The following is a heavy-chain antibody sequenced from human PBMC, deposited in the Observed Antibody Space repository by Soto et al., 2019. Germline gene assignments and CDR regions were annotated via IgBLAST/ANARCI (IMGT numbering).Heavy chain of an antibody. Sequence: PSETLSLTCTVSGGSISSGGYYWSWIRQHPGKGLEWIGYIYYSGSTYYNPSLKSRVTISVDTSKNKFSLKLSSVTAADTAVYYCARDGGYSYGKSNWFDPWGQGTLVTVSS. CDR3: ARDGGYSYGKSNWFDP. V-gene: IGHV4-31*03. CDR2: IYYSGST. D-gene: IGHD5-18*01. CDR1: GGSISSGGYY. J-gene: IGHJ5*02.